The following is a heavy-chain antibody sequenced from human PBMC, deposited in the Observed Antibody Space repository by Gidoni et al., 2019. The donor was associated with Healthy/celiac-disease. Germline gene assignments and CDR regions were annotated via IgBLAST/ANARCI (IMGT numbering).Heavy chain of an antibody. CDR2: IYTSGST. V-gene: IGHV4-4*07. D-gene: IGHD2-21*01. CDR1: GGSITCYY. CDR3: ARGVGDDLYYYYGMDV. Sequence: QVQLQESGPGLVKPSETLSLSCTVSGGSITCYYWSCTRPPAGKGLEWFGRIYTSGSTNNNPSRNGGVTMAVDTSKNRFSLKRSSGAAADTAVYDCARGVGDDLYYYYGMDVWGQGTTVTVSS. J-gene: IGHJ6*02.